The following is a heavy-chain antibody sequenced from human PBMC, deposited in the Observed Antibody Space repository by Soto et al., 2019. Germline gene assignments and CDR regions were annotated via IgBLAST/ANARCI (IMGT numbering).Heavy chain of an antibody. D-gene: IGHD6-19*01. J-gene: IGHJ4*02. CDR3: ARTLYSSGLQPY. V-gene: IGHV3-74*03. Sequence: PGGSLRLSCAASGFTFSYCWMHWVRQAPGKGPVYISRINSDGSSRTYADSVKGRFTISRDNAKNTLYLQMNSLRDEDTAVYYCARTLYSSGLQPYWGQGTLVTVS. CDR1: GFTFSYCW. CDR2: INSDGSSR.